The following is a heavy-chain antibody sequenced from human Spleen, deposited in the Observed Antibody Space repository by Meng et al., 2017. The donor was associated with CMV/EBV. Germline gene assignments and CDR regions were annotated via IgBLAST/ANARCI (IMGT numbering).Heavy chain of an antibody. D-gene: IGHD2-2*02. J-gene: IGHJ4*02. Sequence: SETLSLTCAVYGGSFSGYYLRWIRQPPGKGMEWIGEINHSGSTNYNPSLKSRVTISVDTSKNQFSLKLSSVTAADTAVYYCARGGRTGGRGYIVVVPAAINFDYWGQGTLVTVSS. V-gene: IGHV4-34*01. CDR2: INHSGST. CDR1: GGSFSGYY. CDR3: ARGGRTGGRGYIVVVPAAINFDY.